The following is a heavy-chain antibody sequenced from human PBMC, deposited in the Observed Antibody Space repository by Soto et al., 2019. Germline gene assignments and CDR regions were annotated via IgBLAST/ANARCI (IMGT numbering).Heavy chain of an antibody. Sequence: GASVKVSCKASGYTFTSYYMHWVRQAPGQGLEWMGIINPSGGSTSYAQKFQGRVTMTRDTSTSTVYMELSSLRSEDTAVYYCARGGGSKAIVVVTAPTNYYYYYGMDVWGQGTTVTVS. CDR1: GYTFTSYY. V-gene: IGHV1-46*01. CDR2: INPSGGST. D-gene: IGHD2-21*02. CDR3: ARGGGSKAIVVVTAPTNYYYYYGMDV. J-gene: IGHJ6*02.